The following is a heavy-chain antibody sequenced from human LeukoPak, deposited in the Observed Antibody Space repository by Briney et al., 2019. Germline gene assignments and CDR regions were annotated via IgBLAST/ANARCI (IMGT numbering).Heavy chain of an antibody. CDR2: IYYSGST. CDR3: ARGVSGSSGGLFGY. Sequence: SETLSLTCTVSGGSISSSSYYWGWIRQPPGKGLEWIGSIYYSGSTYYNPSLKSRVTISVDTSKNQFSLKLSSVTAADTAVYYCARGVSGSSGGLFGYWGQGTLVTVSS. CDR1: GGSISSSSYY. D-gene: IGHD1-26*01. J-gene: IGHJ4*02. V-gene: IGHV4-39*07.